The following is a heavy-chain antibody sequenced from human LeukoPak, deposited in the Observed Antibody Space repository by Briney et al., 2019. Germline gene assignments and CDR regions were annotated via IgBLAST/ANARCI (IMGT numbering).Heavy chain of an antibody. D-gene: IGHD3-9*01. CDR2: INPSGGST. J-gene: IGHJ4*02. V-gene: IGHV1-46*01. Sequence: ASVKVSCKASGYTFTSYYMHWVRQAPGQGLEWMGIINPSGGSTSYAQKFQGRVTMTRDMSTSTVYMELSSLRSEDTAVYYCARASTPNYDILTGYYTVPPAAPFDYWGQGTLVTVSS. CDR3: ARASTPNYDILTGYYTVPPAAPFDY. CDR1: GYTFTSYY.